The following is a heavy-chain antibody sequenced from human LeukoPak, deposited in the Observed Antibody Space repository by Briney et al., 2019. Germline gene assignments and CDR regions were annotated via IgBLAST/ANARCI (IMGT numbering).Heavy chain of an antibody. J-gene: IGHJ4*02. CDR1: GFSLSTSGVG. Sequence: SGPTLVKPTQTLTLTCTFSGFSLSTSGVGVGWIRQPPGKALEWLALIYWDDDKRYSPSLKSRLTITKDTSKNQVVLTMTNMDPVDTATYYCAHRPFGYSGYDWAPFFDYWGQGTLVTVSS. CDR2: IYWDDDK. V-gene: IGHV2-5*02. D-gene: IGHD5-12*01. CDR3: AHRPFGYSGYDWAPFFDY.